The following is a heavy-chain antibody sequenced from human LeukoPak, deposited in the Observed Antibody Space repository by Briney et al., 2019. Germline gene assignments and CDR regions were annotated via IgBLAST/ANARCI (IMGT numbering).Heavy chain of an antibody. V-gene: IGHV3-21*01. CDR3: ARAHYYDSSGLDF. Sequence: PGGSLRLSCVASGFTFSSYSMNWVRQAPGKGLEWVSSITRSSYIYYADSVKGRFTISRDNAKNSLYLQMNSLRAEDTAVYYCARAHYYDSSGLDFWGQGTLVTVSS. D-gene: IGHD3-22*01. CDR1: GFTFSSYS. CDR2: ITRSSYI. J-gene: IGHJ4*02.